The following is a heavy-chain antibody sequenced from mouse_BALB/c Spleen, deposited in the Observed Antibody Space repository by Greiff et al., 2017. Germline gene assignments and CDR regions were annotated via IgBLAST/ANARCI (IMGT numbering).Heavy chain of an antibody. J-gene: IGHJ2*01. CDR3: ATMITTPFDN. V-gene: IGHV1-7*01. CDR2: INPSTGYT. CDR1: GYTFTSYW. Sequence: QVQLQQSGAELAKPGASVKMSCKASGYTFTSYWMHWVKQRPGQGLEWIGYINPSTGYTEYNQKFKDKATLTADKSSSTAYMQLSSLTSEDSAVYYCATMITTPFDNWGEGATLTDSS. D-gene: IGHD2-4*01.